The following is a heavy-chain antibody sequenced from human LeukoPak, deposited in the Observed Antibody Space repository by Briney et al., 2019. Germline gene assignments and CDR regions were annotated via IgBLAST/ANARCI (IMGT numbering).Heavy chain of an antibody. Sequence: SQTLSLTCAISGDSVSSNSAAWNWIRQSPSRGLEWLGRTYYRSKWYNDYALSVKSRITISPDTSRNQVSLQLNSVTPEDTAMYYCARGQRSAFDYWGQGTLVTVSS. CDR2: TYYRSKWYN. J-gene: IGHJ4*02. V-gene: IGHV6-1*01. D-gene: IGHD5-24*01. CDR1: GDSVSSNSAA. CDR3: ARGQRSAFDY.